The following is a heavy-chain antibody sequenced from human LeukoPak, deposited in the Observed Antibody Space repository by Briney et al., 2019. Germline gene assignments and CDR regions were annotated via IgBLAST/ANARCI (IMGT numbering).Heavy chain of an antibody. D-gene: IGHD5-24*01. CDR2: LGTAGDT. CDR3: ARQSTPHGNFDY. CDR1: GFTLTNYA. J-gene: IGHJ4*02. Sequence: GASLRLSCAASGFTLTNYAMHWVRQPAGEGLEWVSALGTAGDTFYPGSVKGRFTISRDNAKKSLFLQMNSLRVEDTAIYYCARQSTPHGNFDYWGQGTLVTVSS. V-gene: IGHV3-13*01.